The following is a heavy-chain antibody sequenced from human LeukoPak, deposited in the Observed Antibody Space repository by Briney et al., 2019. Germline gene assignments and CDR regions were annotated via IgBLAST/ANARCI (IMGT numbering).Heavy chain of an antibody. CDR3: ARDRRSGYSGYNYYYYYYMDV. CDR1: GGSVSNSSYY. CDR2: IYYSGST. D-gene: IGHD5-12*01. Sequence: SETLSLTCTVSGGSVSNSSYYWGWIRQPPGKGLEWIGSIYYSGSTYYNPSLKSRVTISVDTSKNQFSLKVSSVTAADTAVFYCARDRRSGYSGYNYYYYYYMDVWGKGTTVTVSS. V-gene: IGHV4-39*07. J-gene: IGHJ6*03.